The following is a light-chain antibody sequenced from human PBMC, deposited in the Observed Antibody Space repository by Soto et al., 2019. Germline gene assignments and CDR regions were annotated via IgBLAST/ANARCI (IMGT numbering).Light chain of an antibody. J-gene: IGLJ2*01. V-gene: IGLV2-14*01. CDR3: SSYTSTSTVV. CDR2: DVS. CDR1: SSDVGGYNY. Sequence: QSALTQPASVSGSPGQSITISCTGTSSDVGGYNYVSWYQQEPGKAPKLIIYDVSTRPSGVSNRFSGSKSGHTASLTISGLQAEDEADYYCSSYTSTSTVVFGGGTKLTVL.